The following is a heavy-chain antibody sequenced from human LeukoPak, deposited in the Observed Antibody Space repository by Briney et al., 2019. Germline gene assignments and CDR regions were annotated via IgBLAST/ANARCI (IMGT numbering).Heavy chain of an antibody. D-gene: IGHD3-10*02. Sequence: GGSLRLSCAASGFTFSSYWMNWVRQAPGKGLEWAANIKPDGSQTYYADSVKGRFTISRDNAKNSLYLQMNSLRAEDTAVYYCAELGITLIGGVWGKGTTVTISS. CDR2: IKPDGSQT. J-gene: IGHJ6*04. V-gene: IGHV3-7*01. CDR3: AELGITLIGGV. CDR1: GFTFSSYW.